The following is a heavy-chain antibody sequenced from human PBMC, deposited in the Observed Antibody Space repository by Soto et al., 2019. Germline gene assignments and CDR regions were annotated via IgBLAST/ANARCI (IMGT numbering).Heavy chain of an antibody. D-gene: IGHD2-15*01. Sequence: GGSVRLSCAASGFSVSDNYVTWVRQAPGKGLEWVSVIYAGGDTFYADSVKGRFTISRDTSENMVYLQMRSLTVEDTAVYHCARGLGFCSGGACYEYWGQGTVVTVS. V-gene: IGHV3-53*01. CDR3: ARGLGFCSGGACYEY. CDR1: GFSVSDNY. CDR2: IYAGGDT. J-gene: IGHJ4*02.